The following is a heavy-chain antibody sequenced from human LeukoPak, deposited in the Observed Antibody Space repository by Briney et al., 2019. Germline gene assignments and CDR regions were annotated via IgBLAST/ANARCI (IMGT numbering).Heavy chain of an antibody. J-gene: IGHJ5*02. D-gene: IGHD6-13*01. CDR1: GFTFSSYA. V-gene: IGHV3-30*04. CDR3: ASPIAAAGGFDP. CDR2: ISYDGSNK. Sequence: GGSLRLSCAASGFTFSSYAMHWARQAPGKGLEWVAVISYDGSNKYYADSVKGRFTISRDNSKNTLYLQMNSLRAEDTAVYYCASPIAAAGGFDPWGQGTLVTVSS.